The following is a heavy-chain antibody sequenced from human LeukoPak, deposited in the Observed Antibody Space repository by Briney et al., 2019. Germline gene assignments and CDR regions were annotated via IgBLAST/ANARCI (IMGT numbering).Heavy chain of an antibody. D-gene: IGHD3-10*01. CDR1: GFIFRNYW. V-gene: IGHV3-7*04. Sequence: PGGSLRLSCAASGFIFRNYWMTCVRQAPGKGLEWVANIKQDGSEKYYVDSVKGRFTISRDNAKNSLYLQMNTLRADDTAVYYCARDDNYGSDYWGQGTLVTVSS. J-gene: IGHJ4*02. CDR2: IKQDGSEK. CDR3: ARDDNYGSDY.